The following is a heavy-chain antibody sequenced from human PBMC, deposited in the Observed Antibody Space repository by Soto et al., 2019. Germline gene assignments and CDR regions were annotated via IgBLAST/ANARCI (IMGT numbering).Heavy chain of an antibody. J-gene: IGHJ2*01. CDR1: GFTVSSNY. CDR3: AREFGVAGTPPGYFDL. V-gene: IGHV3-53*01. Sequence: EVQLVESGGGLIQPGGSLRLSCAASGFTVSSNYMTWARQAPGKGLEWVSVIYSGGSTYYTDSVKGRFTISRDNSKNTLYLQMNSLRAEDTAMYYCAREFGVAGTPPGYFDLWGRGTLVTVSS. D-gene: IGHD6-19*01. CDR2: IYSGGST.